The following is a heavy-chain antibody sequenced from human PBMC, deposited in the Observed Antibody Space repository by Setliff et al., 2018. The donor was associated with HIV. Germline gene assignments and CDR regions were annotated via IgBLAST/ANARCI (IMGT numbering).Heavy chain of an antibody. CDR2: INSYNGNT. CDR3: SRSGVPPYYYYGMDV. CDR1: GYTFTTYG. V-gene: IGHV1-18*04. D-gene: IGHD3-10*01. Sequence: ASVKVSCKASGYTFTTYGINWVRRAPRQGLEWMGWINSYNGNTKYAQKFQGRVIMTTDTSTTTSFLELRSLKADDTAVYYCSRSGVPPYYYYGMDVWGQGTTVTVSS. J-gene: IGHJ6*02.